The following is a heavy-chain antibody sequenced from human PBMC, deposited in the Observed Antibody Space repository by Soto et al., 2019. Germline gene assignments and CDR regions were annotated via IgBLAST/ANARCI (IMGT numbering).Heavy chain of an antibody. CDR2: ISGGGSGA. D-gene: IGHD2-15*01. CDR3: AIDLWWYTH. Sequence: EVQLLESGGGLVQPGGSLRLSYTASGFTFSDHAMTWVRQAPGKGLEWLSGISGGGSGAYYADSVKGRFTVSRANSNNTLFLQMDSLRAEDTAVYYCAIDLWWYTHWGQGTLVTVSS. J-gene: IGHJ4*02. V-gene: IGHV3-23*01. CDR1: GFTFSDHA.